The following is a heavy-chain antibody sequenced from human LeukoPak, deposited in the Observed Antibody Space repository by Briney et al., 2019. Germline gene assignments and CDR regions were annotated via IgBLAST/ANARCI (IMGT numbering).Heavy chain of an antibody. D-gene: IGHD3-10*01. Sequence: SETLSLTCTVSGGSIRSSYYYWGWIRQPPGKGLEWIGYIYYSGSTNYNPSLKSRVTISVDTSKNQFSLKLSSVTAADTAVYYCARVRSHTDDYYYYGMDVWGQGTTVTVSS. CDR3: ARVRSHTDDYYYYGMDV. CDR1: GGSIRSSYYY. V-gene: IGHV4-61*05. J-gene: IGHJ6*02. CDR2: IYYSGST.